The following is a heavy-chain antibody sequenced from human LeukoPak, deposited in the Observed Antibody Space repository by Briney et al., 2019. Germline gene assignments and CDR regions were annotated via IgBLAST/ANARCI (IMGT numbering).Heavy chain of an antibody. V-gene: IGHV3-23*01. CDR2: ISGSGDIT. D-gene: IGHD4-11*01. Sequence: PGGSLRLSCAASGFTFSSYAMNWVRQAPGKGLEWVSGISGSGDITYYADSVKGRFTISRDNSKNTLYLQVNSLRAEDTAIYYCAKGGSATITTGGFDPWGQGTLVTVSS. CDR3: AKGGSATITTGGFDP. CDR1: GFTFSSYA. J-gene: IGHJ5*02.